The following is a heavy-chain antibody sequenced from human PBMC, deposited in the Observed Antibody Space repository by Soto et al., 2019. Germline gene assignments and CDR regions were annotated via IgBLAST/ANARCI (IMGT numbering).Heavy chain of an antibody. V-gene: IGHV4-34*01. CDR1: GGSFSGYY. CDR3: ARSQAIRLGSGWFDP. Sequence: SETLSLTCAVYGGSFSGYYWSWIRQPPGKGLEWIGEINHSGSTNYNPSPKSRVTISVDTSKNQFSLKLSSVTAADTAVYYCARSQAIRLGSGWFDPWGQGTLVTVSS. J-gene: IGHJ5*02. D-gene: IGHD3-10*01. CDR2: INHSGST.